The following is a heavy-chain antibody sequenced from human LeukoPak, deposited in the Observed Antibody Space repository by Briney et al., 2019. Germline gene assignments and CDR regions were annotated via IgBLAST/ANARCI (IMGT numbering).Heavy chain of an antibody. CDR2: ISGSSSDI. CDR3: ARRGYYDYSGYDY. Sequence: GGSLRLSCAASGFTFRNYAMNWVRQAPGKGLEWVSSISGSSSDIYYADSVKGRFTISRDNAKNSLYLQISSLRAEDTAIYYCARRGYYDYSGYDYWGQGTLVTVSS. CDR1: GFTFRNYA. J-gene: IGHJ4*02. D-gene: IGHD3-22*01. V-gene: IGHV3-21*01.